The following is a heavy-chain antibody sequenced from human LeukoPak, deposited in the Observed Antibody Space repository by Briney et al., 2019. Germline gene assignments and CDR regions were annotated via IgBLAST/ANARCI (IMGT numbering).Heavy chain of an antibody. V-gene: IGHV3-33*01. CDR2: IWCDGSNK. CDR3: ARDTRDGSFDY. Sequence: PGRSLRLSCAASGFTFSSYGMHWVRQAPGKGLEWVAVIWCDGSNKYYADSVKGRFTISRDNSKNTLYLQMNSLRAEDTAVYYCARDTRDGSFDYWGQGTLVTVSS. J-gene: IGHJ4*02. CDR1: GFTFSSYG. D-gene: IGHD1-26*01.